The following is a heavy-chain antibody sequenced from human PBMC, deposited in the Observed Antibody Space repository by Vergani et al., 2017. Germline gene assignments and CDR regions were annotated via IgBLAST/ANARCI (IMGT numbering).Heavy chain of an antibody. V-gene: IGHV4-34*02. CDR3: TRQPQEGASGPPSVPT. J-gene: IGHJ4*02. CDR1: GESFSSFY. D-gene: IGHD5-12*01. CDR2: SNNDGHT. Sequence: QVQLQQWGAGVVKPSGTLSLTCAVFGESFSSFYWSWIRQPPGKGLEGIGESNNDGHTNYNPKLESRVTVSRDTAKNQFPLNLMSVTAADTAVYYCTRQPQEGASGPPSVPTWGQGISVIVSS.